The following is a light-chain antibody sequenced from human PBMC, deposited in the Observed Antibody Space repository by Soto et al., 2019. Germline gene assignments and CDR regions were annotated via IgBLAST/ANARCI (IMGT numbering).Light chain of an antibody. CDR1: QSISSH. Sequence: IKITQSPSSMSASVGDRVTITCRASQSISSHLNWYQHKPGRHPRLLIFASFILEGGVPSRFGGSGSDTYFTLTIDSLQPVNVATYYCQHSYITPRYTFGQGTKVEI. CDR3: QHSYITPRYT. J-gene: IGKJ2*01. V-gene: IGKV1-39*01. CDR2: ASF.